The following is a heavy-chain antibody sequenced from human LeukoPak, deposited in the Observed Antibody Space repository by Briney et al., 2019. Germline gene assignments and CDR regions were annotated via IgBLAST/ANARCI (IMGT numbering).Heavy chain of an antibody. V-gene: IGHV3-30-3*01. Sequence: GGFLRLSCAASGFTFSSYAMHWVRQAAGKGLEWVAITTSDESNKHYADSVKGRFTISRDNSKNTLYLQMNSLRAEDTAVYYCARESGALRGYSFGLWGQGTLVTVSS. CDR1: GFTFSSYA. J-gene: IGHJ4*02. CDR3: ARESGALRGYSFGL. D-gene: IGHD5-18*01. CDR2: TTSDESNK.